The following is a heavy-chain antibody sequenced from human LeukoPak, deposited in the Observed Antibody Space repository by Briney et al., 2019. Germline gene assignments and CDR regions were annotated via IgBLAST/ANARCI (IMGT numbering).Heavy chain of an antibody. CDR1: GFTFSSYC. V-gene: IGHV3-30*03. J-gene: IGHJ4*02. CDR2: ISYDGSNK. Sequence: GGSLRLSCAASGFTFSSYCMNWVRQAPGKGLEWVAVISYDGSNKYYADSVKGRFTISRDNSKNTLYLQMNSLRAEDTAVYYCARKGYSGYGPDYWGQGTLVTVSS. CDR3: ARKGYSGYGPDY. D-gene: IGHD5-12*01.